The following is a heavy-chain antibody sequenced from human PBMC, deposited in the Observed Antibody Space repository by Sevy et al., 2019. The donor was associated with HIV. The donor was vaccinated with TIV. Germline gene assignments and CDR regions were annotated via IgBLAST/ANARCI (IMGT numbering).Heavy chain of an antibody. CDR3: ARDGSSSRVYNWFDP. Sequence: SETLSLTCTVSGGSISSYYWSWIRQPPGKGLEWIGYIYYSGSTNYNPSLKSRVTISVDTSKNQFSLKLSSVTAADTAVYYCARDGSSSRVYNWFDPWGQGTLVTVSS. D-gene: IGHD6-6*01. J-gene: IGHJ5*02. CDR2: IYYSGST. V-gene: IGHV4-59*13. CDR1: GGSISSYY.